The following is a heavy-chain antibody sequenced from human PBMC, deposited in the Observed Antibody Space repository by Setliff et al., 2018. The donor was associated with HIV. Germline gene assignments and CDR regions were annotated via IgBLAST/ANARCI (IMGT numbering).Heavy chain of an antibody. V-gene: IGHV4-4*09. D-gene: IGHD3-10*01. CDR1: GGSISSYC. CDR2: IFTSGST. Sequence: SETLSLTCTVSGGSISSYCWNWIRQPPGRGLEWIGYIFTSGSTKYNPSLQSRVTMSIDTSKNQFSLELTSVTAADTAVYYCARRIDNSGSFPDKNWFDTWGQGSLVTVSS. CDR3: ARRIDNSGSFPDKNWFDT. J-gene: IGHJ5*02.